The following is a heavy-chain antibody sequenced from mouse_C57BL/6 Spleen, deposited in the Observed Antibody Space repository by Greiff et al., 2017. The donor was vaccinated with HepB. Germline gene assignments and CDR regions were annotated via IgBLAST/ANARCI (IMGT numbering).Heavy chain of an antibody. Sequence: EVQLQQSGAELVKPGASVKLSCTASGFNIKDYYMHWVKQRTEQGLEWIGRIDPEDGETKYDPKFQGKATITADTSSNTAYLQLSILTSEDTAVYYCVSITTVVVFDYWGQGTTLTVSS. D-gene: IGHD1-1*01. J-gene: IGHJ2*01. CDR1: GFNIKDYY. V-gene: IGHV14-2*01. CDR2: IDPEDGET. CDR3: VSITTVVVFDY.